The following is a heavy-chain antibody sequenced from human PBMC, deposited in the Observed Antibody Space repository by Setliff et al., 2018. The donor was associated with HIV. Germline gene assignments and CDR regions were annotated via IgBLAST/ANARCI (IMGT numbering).Heavy chain of an antibody. CDR1: GGSISNYY. CDR2: IYASGST. D-gene: IGHD6-19*01. Sequence: PSETLSLTCTVSGGSISNYYWSWIRQPPGKGLEWIGYIYASGSTNYSPSLKSRVTISVDTSKNQFSLKLKSVTAADTAVYFCARHVYSSGWGYVYHLDSWGQGTLVTVS. V-gene: IGHV4-59*08. CDR3: ARHVYSSGWGYVYHLDS. J-gene: IGHJ4*02.